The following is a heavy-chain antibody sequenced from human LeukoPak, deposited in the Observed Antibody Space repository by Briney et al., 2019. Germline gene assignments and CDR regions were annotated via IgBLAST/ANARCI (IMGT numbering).Heavy chain of an antibody. CDR3: ARDRPGGSSLDY. CDR2: NYYSGIT. D-gene: IGHD6-13*01. CDR1: GTSINSYY. Sequence: SETLSLTCSFSGTSINSYYWSWIRQPPGKGLEWIGYNYYSGITNYNPSLKSRVTISVDTSKNQFSLKVSSVTAADTAVYYCARDRPGGSSLDYWGQGTLVTVSS. J-gene: IGHJ4*02. V-gene: IGHV4-59*01.